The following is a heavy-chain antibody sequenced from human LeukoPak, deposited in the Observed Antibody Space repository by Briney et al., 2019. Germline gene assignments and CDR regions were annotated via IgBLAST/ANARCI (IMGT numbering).Heavy chain of an antibody. CDR2: IQTDGSTV. D-gene: IGHD2-8*01. CDR3: ARAGFYNGLDY. J-gene: IGHJ4*02. Sequence: GGSLRLSCTASGFTFSSYWMHWVRQAPGKGLVWGSHIQTDGSTVSYAASVKGPFTISRDNAKNTLYLQMNSLRAEDTAVYFCARAGFYNGLDYWGQGTLVTASS. CDR1: GFTFSSYW. V-gene: IGHV3-74*01.